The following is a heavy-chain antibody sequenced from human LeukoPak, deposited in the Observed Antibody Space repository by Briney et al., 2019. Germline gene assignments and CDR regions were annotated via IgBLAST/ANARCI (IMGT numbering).Heavy chain of an antibody. D-gene: IGHD1-26*01. CDR2: IYYSGST. V-gene: IGHV4-59*01. CDR3: ARAVGATVRYYYMDV. Sequence: SETLSLTCTVSGGSISSYYWSWIRQPPGKGLEWIGYIYYSGSTNYNPSLKSRVTISVDTSKNQFSLKLSSVTAADTAVYYCARAVGATVRYYYMDVWGKGTTVTVSS. CDR1: GGSISSYY. J-gene: IGHJ6*03.